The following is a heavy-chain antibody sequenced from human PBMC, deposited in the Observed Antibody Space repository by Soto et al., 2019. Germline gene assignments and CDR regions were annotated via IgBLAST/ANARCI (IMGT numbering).Heavy chain of an antibody. J-gene: IGHJ5*02. CDR2: TYESGSS. CDR1: GGSISSRNRY. V-gene: IGHV4-39*01. D-gene: IGHD1-26*01. CDR3: ARHGDTGSLRTWFDL. Sequence: SETLSLTCTVSGGSISSRNRYWGWLRQPPGRGLEWIGSTYESGSSDYDPSLKSRVTMSVDMSKNQFSLKINSVTAADTAMYFCARHGDTGSLRTWFDLWGQGTLVTVSS.